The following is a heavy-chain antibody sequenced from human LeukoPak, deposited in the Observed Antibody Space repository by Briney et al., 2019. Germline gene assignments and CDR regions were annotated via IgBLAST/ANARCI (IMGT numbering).Heavy chain of an antibody. D-gene: IGHD5-18*01. CDR2: FDLEDSET. V-gene: IGHV1-24*01. CDR3: ARTAMVQGDHPRRQVFDY. J-gene: IGHJ4*02. CDR1: GYTLTELS. Sequence: ASVKVSFNVSGYTLTELSMHWVRQAPGKGLEWMGGFDLEDSETIYAQNFQGRVSMTEDTSTDTAYMELSRLRSEDTAVYYCARTAMVQGDHPRRQVFDYWGQGTLVTVSS.